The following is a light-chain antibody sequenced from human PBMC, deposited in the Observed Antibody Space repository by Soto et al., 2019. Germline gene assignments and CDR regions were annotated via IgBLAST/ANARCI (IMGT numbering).Light chain of an antibody. J-gene: IGKJ1*01. CDR1: QSINAW. V-gene: IGKV1-5*01. CDR3: HHYET. Sequence: DIQMTQSPSTLSASVGDRVTITCRASQSINAWLVWYQQKPGKAPKLLIYDVSTLDSGVPSRFSGSASGTEFTLTISSLESDDFTVYYCHHYETFGQGTKAAIK. CDR2: DVS.